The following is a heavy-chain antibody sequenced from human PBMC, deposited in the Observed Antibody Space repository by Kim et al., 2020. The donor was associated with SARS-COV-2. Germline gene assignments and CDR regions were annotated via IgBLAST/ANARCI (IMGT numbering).Heavy chain of an antibody. CDR3: ARDLSGHPTHSRGYYFD. CDR2: ISYDGSNK. D-gene: IGHD3-10*01. V-gene: IGHV3-30-3*01. CDR1: GFTFSSYA. J-gene: IGHJ4*01. Sequence: GGSLRLSCAASGFTFSSYAMHWVRQAPGKGLEWVAVISYDGSNKYYADSVKGRFTISRDNSKNTLYLQMNSLRAEDTAVYYCARDLSGHPTHSRGYYFD.